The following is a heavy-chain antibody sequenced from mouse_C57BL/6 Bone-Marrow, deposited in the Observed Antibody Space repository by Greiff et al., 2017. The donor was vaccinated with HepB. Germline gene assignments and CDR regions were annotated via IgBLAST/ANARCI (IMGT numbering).Heavy chain of an antibody. V-gene: IGHV5-17*01. Sequence: EVKLVESGGGLVKPGGSLKLSCAASGFTFSDYGMHWVRQAPEKGLEWVAYISSGSSTIYYADTVKGRFTISRDNAKNTLFLQMTSLRSEDTAMYYCARQLRLRKAWFAYWGQGTLVTVSA. J-gene: IGHJ3*01. CDR2: ISSGSSTI. CDR3: ARQLRLRKAWFAY. D-gene: IGHD3-2*02. CDR1: GFTFSDYG.